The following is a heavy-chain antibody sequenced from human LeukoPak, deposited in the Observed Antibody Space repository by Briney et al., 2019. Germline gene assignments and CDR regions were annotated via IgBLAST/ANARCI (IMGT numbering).Heavy chain of an antibody. CDR1: GGSIRSYY. CDR2: IYYSGST. Sequence: SETPSLTCTVSGGSIRSYYWSWLRQPPGKGLEWIGYIYYSGSTNYNPSLKSRVTMSVDTSKNQFSLKLSSVTAADTAVYYCAREVGYKGYFDYWGQGTLVTVSS. V-gene: IGHV4-59*01. D-gene: IGHD1-20*01. J-gene: IGHJ4*02. CDR3: AREVGYKGYFDY.